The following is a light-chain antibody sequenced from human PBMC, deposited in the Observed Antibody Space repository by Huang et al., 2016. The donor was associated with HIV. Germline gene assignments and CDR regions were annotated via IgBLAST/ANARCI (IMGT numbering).Light chain of an antibody. V-gene: IGKV1-39*01. J-gene: IGKJ2*01. CDR2: AAS. Sequence: DIQMTQSPSSLSASVGDRVTITCRASQSISSYLNWYQQKPGKAPKLLIYAASSLQSGVPSRFSDSGSGTDFTLTISSLQPEDFATYHCQQSHNTPYTFGQGTKLEIK. CDR3: QQSHNTPYT. CDR1: QSISSY.